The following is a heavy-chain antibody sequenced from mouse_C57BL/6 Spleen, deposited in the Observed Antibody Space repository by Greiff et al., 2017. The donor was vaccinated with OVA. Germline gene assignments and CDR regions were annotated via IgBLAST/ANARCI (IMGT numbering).Heavy chain of an antibody. V-gene: IGHV1-22*01. D-gene: IGHD2-3*01. CDR3: ARYDGYYAYYFDY. Sequence: EVQLKESGPELVKPGASVKMSCKASGYTFTDYNMHWVKQSHGKSLEWIGYINPNNGGTSYNQKFKGKATLTVNKSSSTAYMELRSLTSEDSAVYYCARYDGYYAYYFDYWGQGTTLTVSS. CDR1: GYTFTDYN. J-gene: IGHJ2*01. CDR2: INPNNGGT.